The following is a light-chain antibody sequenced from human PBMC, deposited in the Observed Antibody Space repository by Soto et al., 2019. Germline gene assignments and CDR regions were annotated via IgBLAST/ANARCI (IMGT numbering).Light chain of an antibody. CDR3: QQYKDLFSIT. CDR2: GAS. V-gene: IGKV3-15*01. Sequence: EIVLTQSPATLSVSPGERATLSCRASQSVSSKLAWYQQRPGQSPRLLIYGASTRATDIPARFSGSGSGTEFTLTISSLQSEDFAVYYCQQYKDLFSITFGQGTRLEIK. CDR1: QSVSSK. J-gene: IGKJ5*01.